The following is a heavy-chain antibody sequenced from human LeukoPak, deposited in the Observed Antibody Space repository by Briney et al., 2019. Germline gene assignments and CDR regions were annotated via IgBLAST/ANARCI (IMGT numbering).Heavy chain of an antibody. D-gene: IGHD2-2*02. CDR3: AREVYCSSTSCDTGYFQH. J-gene: IGHJ1*01. Sequence: GGSLRLSCAASGFTFSSYSMNWVRQAPGKGLEWVANIKQDGSEKYYVDSVKGRFTISRDNAKNSLYLQMNSLRAEDTAVYYCAREVYCSSTSCDTGYFQHWGQGTLVTVSS. V-gene: IGHV3-7*01. CDR1: GFTFSSYS. CDR2: IKQDGSEK.